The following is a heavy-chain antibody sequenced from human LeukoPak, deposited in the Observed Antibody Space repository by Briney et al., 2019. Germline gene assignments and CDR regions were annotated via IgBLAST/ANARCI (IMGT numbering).Heavy chain of an antibody. V-gene: IGHV1-2*02. CDR2: INPNSGGT. CDR3: ARENGGYSGYELPFDY. Sequence: ASVKVSCKASGYTFTGYYMHWVRQAPGQGLEWMGWINPNSGGTNYAQKFQGRVTMTRDTSISTAYMELSRLRSDDTAVYYCARENGGYSGYELPFDYWGQGTLVTVSS. CDR1: GYTFTGYY. D-gene: IGHD5-12*01. J-gene: IGHJ4*02.